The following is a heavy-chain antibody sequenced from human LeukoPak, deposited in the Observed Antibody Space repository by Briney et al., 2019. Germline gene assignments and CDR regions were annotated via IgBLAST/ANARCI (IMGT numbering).Heavy chain of an antibody. CDR2: IYYSGST. Sequence: SETLSLTCTVSGGSISSGGYYWSWIRQHPGKGLEWIGYIYYSGSTYYNPSLKSRVTKSVDTSKNQFSLRLSSVTAADTAVYYCARVGNYDSSGYVDYWGQGTLVTVSS. CDR1: GGSISSGGYY. J-gene: IGHJ4*02. D-gene: IGHD3-22*01. CDR3: ARVGNYDSSGYVDY. V-gene: IGHV4-31*03.